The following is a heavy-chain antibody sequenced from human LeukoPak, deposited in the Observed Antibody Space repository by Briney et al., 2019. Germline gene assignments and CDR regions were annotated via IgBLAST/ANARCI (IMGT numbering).Heavy chain of an antibody. V-gene: IGHV4-4*02. Sequence: SETLSLTCAVSGGSISSSNWWSWVRQSPGKGLEWIGEIYYTGSTNFNPSLKSRVTISVDTSKSQFSLKLNSVTAADTAVYYCARLVVSTWYHEVLLGRDYWGQGTLVTVSS. CDR3: ARLVVSTWYHEVLLGRDY. J-gene: IGHJ4*02. CDR1: GGSISSSNW. D-gene: IGHD6-13*01. CDR2: IYYTGST.